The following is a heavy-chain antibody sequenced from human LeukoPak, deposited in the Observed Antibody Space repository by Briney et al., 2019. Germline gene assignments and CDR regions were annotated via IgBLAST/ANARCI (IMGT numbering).Heavy chain of an antibody. J-gene: IGHJ4*02. CDR2: IYTSGST. Sequence: SETLSLTCTVSGGSISSYYWSWIRQPAGKGLEWIGRIYTSGSTNYNPSLKSRVTISVDTSKNQFSLKLSSVTAADTAVYYCARDAAMYSSSWDYFDYWGQGTLVTVSS. V-gene: IGHV4-4*07. D-gene: IGHD6-13*01. CDR1: GGSISSYY. CDR3: ARDAAMYSSSWDYFDY.